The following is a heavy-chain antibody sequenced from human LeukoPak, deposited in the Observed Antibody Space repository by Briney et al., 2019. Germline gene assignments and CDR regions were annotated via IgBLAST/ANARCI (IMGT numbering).Heavy chain of an antibody. D-gene: IGHD3-22*01. CDR1: GFTVSSNY. Sequence: SGGSLRLSCAASGFTVSSNYMSWVRQAPGKGLEWVSVIYSGGSTYYADSVKGRFTISRDNSKNTLYLQMNSLRAEDTAVYYCARAVHYYGSLGAAFDLWGQGTMVTVSS. V-gene: IGHV3-66*01. J-gene: IGHJ3*01. CDR3: ARAVHYYGSLGAAFDL. CDR2: IYSGGST.